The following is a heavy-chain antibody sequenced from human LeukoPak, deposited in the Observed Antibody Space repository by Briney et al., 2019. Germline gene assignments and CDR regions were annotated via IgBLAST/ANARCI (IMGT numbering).Heavy chain of an antibody. V-gene: IGHV4-38-2*01. CDR2: IYHSGST. J-gene: IGHJ5*02. D-gene: IGHD5-18*01. CDR1: GYSISSGYY. CDR3: ARVGPRGSYGFDP. Sequence: SETLSLTCAVSGYSISSGYYWGWIRQPPGKGLEWIGSIYHSGSTYYNPSLKSRVTISVDTSKNQFSLKLSSVTAADTAVCYCARVGPRGSYGFDPWGQGTLVTVSS.